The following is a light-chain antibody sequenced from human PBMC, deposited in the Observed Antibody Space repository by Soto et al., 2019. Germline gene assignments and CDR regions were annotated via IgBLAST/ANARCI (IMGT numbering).Light chain of an antibody. CDR3: QQYNNWPPWT. V-gene: IGKV3-15*01. Sequence: EIVMTQSPATLSVSPGERATLSCRASQSVGSDLAWYQQKPGQAPRLLIYGASTRATGIPARFSGSGSGKEFTLTISSLQSEDFAVYYCQQYNNWPPWTFGQGIKVYI. J-gene: IGKJ1*01. CDR2: GAS. CDR1: QSVGSD.